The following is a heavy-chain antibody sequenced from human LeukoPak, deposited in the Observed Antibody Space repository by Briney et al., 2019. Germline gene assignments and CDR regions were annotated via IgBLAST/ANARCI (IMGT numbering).Heavy chain of an antibody. Sequence: ASVKVSCKASGYTFTSYGISWARQAPGQGLEWMGWISAYNGNTNYAQKLQGRVTMTTDTSTSTAYMELRSLRSDDTAVYYCARAESILDWFDPWGQGTLVTVSS. J-gene: IGHJ5*02. D-gene: IGHD6-6*01. CDR1: GYTFTSYG. V-gene: IGHV1-18*01. CDR3: ARAESILDWFDP. CDR2: ISAYNGNT.